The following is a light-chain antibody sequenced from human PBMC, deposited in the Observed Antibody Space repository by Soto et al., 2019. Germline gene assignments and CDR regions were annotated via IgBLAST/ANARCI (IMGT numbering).Light chain of an antibody. CDR3: LLSYNGHYV. J-gene: IGLJ1*01. Sequence: QAVVTQEPSLTVSPGWTVTLTCGSSTGAVTNGHYPYWFQQKPGQAPRTLIYDTTNRHSWTPARFSGSLLGGKAALTLSGAQPEDEAEYYCLLSYNGHYVFGNGIKVTV. CDR2: DTT. V-gene: IGLV7-46*01. CDR1: TGAVTNGHY.